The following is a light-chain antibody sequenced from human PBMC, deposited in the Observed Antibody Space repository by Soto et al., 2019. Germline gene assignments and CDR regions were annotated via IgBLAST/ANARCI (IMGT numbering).Light chain of an antibody. Sequence: DIQMTQSPSSLSASVGDRVTITCRASQSISSYLNWYQQKPGKAPKLLIYAASSLQSGVPSRFSGSGCGTAFTLTISSLQPEDFATYYCQQSYSTPYTFGQGTKLEIQ. J-gene: IGKJ2*01. V-gene: IGKV1-39*01. CDR3: QQSYSTPYT. CDR1: QSISSY. CDR2: AAS.